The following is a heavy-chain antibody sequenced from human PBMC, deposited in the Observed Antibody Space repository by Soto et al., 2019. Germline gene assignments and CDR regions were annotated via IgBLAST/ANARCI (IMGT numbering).Heavy chain of an antibody. V-gene: IGHV3-33*01. J-gene: IGHJ4*02. Sequence: TGGSLRLSCAASGFTFSSYGMHWVRQAPGKGLEWVAVIWYDGSNTYYADSVKGRFTISRDNSKNTLYLQMNSLRAEDTAVYYCARVLSYYDSSGYPPVLDYWGRGTRVTVSS. CDR2: IWYDGSNT. CDR1: GFTFSSYG. CDR3: ARVLSYYDSSGYPPVLDY. D-gene: IGHD3-22*01.